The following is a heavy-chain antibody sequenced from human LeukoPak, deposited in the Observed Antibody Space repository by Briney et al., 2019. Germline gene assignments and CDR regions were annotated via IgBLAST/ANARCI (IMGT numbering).Heavy chain of an antibody. D-gene: IGHD1-14*01. Sequence: PGGSLRLSCSASGFTFSSYAMHWVRQAPGKGLEYVSAISSNGGSTCYADSVKGRFTISRDNSKNTLYLQMSSLRAEDTAVYYCVKDYNRNSFHYWGQGTLVTVSS. CDR1: GFTFSSYA. J-gene: IGHJ4*02. CDR3: VKDYNRNSFHY. CDR2: ISSNGGST. V-gene: IGHV3-64D*09.